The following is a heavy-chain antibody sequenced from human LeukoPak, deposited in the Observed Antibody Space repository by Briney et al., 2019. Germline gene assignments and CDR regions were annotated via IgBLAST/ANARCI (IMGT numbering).Heavy chain of an antibody. V-gene: IGHV3-11*06. Sequence: GGSLRLSCAASGFTFSDYYMIWIRQAPGKGLEWVSYISSSSSYTNYADSVRGRFTISRDNAKNSLYLQMNSLRAEDTAVYYCARSTGYSYGYRLDYWGQGTLVTVSS. CDR2: ISSSSSYT. CDR1: GFTFSDYY. D-gene: IGHD5-18*01. CDR3: ARSTGYSYGYRLDY. J-gene: IGHJ4*02.